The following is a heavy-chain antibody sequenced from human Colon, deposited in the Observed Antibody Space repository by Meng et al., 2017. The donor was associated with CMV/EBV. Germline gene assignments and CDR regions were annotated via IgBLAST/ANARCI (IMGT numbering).Heavy chain of an antibody. Sequence: SCKSSRYTFSTYSMHWVRQAPGQGLEWLGVSNPGGGGTSYAQKFQGRVTMTRDTSANTVYMELSSLRSEDTAIYYCAREFVGGLFDYWGQGTLVTVSS. CDR2: SNPGGGGT. CDR3: AREFVGGLFDY. J-gene: IGHJ4*02. CDR1: RYTFSTYS. D-gene: IGHD2-21*01. V-gene: IGHV1-46*01.